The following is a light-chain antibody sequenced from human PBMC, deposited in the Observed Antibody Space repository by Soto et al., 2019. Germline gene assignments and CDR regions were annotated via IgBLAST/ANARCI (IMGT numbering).Light chain of an antibody. CDR2: AAS. J-gene: IGKJ1*01. CDR1: QGIRND. CDR3: LQHSTYPLT. Sequence: DIQMIQFSSSLSASVGDRVTITCRASQGIRNDLGWYQQKPGKAPKRLIYAASSLQSGVPSRFSGSGSGTEFTLAISSLQPEDSATFYCLQHSTYPLTFGQGTKVEIK. V-gene: IGKV1-17*01.